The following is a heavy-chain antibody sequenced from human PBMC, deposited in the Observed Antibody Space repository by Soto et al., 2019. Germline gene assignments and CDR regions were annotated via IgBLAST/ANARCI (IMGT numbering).Heavy chain of an antibody. D-gene: IGHD3-10*01. CDR1: GGSISSGGYC. Sequence: LETLPLTWAVSGGSISSGGYCWSWIRQPPGKGLEWIGYIYYSGSTNYDPSLKSRVTISVDTSKNQFSLKLSSVTAADTAVYYCARHLTTNYYGSPRRKGLDYWGQGTRVTVSS. CDR2: IYYSGST. V-gene: IGHV4-61*08. CDR3: ARHLTTNYYGSPRRKGLDY. J-gene: IGHJ4*02.